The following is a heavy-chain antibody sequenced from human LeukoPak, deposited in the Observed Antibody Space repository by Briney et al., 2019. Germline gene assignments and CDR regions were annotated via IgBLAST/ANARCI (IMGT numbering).Heavy chain of an antibody. CDR2: IKCDTGDT. Sequence: ASVKVSCKXSGYIFTDYYLYWVRQAPGQGLEMMGWIKCDTGDTSYSQKFQGRVTMTRDTSITTAYMELSRLRSDDTAVYYCARDGSSLMVEFDYWGQGTLVTVSS. V-gene: IGHV1-2*02. D-gene: IGHD2-15*01. J-gene: IGHJ4*02. CDR1: GYIFTDYY. CDR3: ARDGSSLMVEFDY.